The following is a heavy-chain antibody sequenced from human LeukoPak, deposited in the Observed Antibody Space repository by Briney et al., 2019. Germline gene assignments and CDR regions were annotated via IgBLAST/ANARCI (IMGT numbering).Heavy chain of an antibody. CDR3: ARADYYGSGSYYGMDV. CDR1: GYSISGGYY. V-gene: IGHV4-38-2*01. D-gene: IGHD3-10*01. J-gene: IGHJ6*04. Sequence: PSETLSLTCAVSGYSISGGYYWGWIRPPPGKGLEWIGSIYHSGSTYYNPSLKSRVTISVDTSKNQFSLKLSSVTAADTAVYYCARADYYGSGSYYGMDVWGKGTTVTVSS. CDR2: IYHSGST.